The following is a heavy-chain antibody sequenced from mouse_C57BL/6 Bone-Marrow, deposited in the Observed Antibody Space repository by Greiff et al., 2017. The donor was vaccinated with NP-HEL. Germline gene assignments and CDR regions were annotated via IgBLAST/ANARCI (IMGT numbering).Heavy chain of an antibody. V-gene: IGHV7-1*01. CDR2: SRNKANDYTT. D-gene: IGHD1-1*01. Sequence: DVMLVESGGGLVQSGRSLRLSCATSGFTFSDFYMEWVRQAPGKGLEWIAASRNKANDYTTEYSASVKGRFIVSRDTSQSILYLQMNALRAEDTAIDYCARDGPRGRDYAMDYWGQGTSVTVSS. CDR3: ARDGPRGRDYAMDY. CDR1: GFTFSDFY. J-gene: IGHJ4*01.